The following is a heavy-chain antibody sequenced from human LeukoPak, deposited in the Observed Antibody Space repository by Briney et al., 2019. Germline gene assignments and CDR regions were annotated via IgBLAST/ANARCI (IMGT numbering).Heavy chain of an antibody. CDR2: RWYDGSNK. V-gene: IGHV3-33*01. CDR1: GFTFSSYG. CDR3: ARVGRVAYSSSWCLDY. J-gene: IGHJ4*02. Sequence: GGSLRLSCAASGFTFSSYGMHWVRQGPGKGLEWVAVRWYDGSNKYYADSVKGRFTISRDNSKNTLYLQMHSLRAEDTAVYYCARVGRVAYSSSWCLDYWGQGTLVTVSS. D-gene: IGHD2-2*01.